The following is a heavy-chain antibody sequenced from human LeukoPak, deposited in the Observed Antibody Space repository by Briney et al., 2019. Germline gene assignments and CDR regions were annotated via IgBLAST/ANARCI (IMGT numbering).Heavy chain of an antibody. V-gene: IGHV4-31*03. CDR3: ARIPSLRYFDWLGAFDI. J-gene: IGHJ3*02. CDR1: GGSISSGTYF. D-gene: IGHD3-9*01. CDR2: IHYSGTT. Sequence: SQTLSLTCTVSGGSISSGTYFWNWIRQHPGQGLEWIGYIHYSGTTYYNPSLKSRITLSVDTSKNQFSLNLCSVTAADTAVYFCARIPSLRYFDWLGAFDIWGQGTKVTVSS.